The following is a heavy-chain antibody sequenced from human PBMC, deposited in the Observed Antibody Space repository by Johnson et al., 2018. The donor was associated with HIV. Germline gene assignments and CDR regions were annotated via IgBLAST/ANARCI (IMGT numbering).Heavy chain of an antibody. Sequence: QVQLVESGGGVVQPGRSLRLSCAASGFTFSSYGMHWVRQAPGKGLEWVAVISYDGSNKYYADSVKGRSTISRDNSKNTLYLQMNSLRAEDTAVYYCGKDDLGWELSHDDAFDIWGQGTMVIVSS. CDR2: ISYDGSNK. J-gene: IGHJ3*02. CDR3: GKDDLGWELSHDDAFDI. D-gene: IGHD1-26*01. V-gene: IGHV3-30*18. CDR1: GFTFSSYG.